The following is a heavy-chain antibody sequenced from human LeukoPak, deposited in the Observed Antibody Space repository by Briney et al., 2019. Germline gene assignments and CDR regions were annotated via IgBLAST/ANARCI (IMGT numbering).Heavy chain of an antibody. D-gene: IGHD4-17*01. CDR3: AREAFTTVTSATDAFDI. CDR2: MSPSGGST. CDR1: GYTFTSNY. V-gene: IGHV1-46*01. J-gene: IGHJ3*02. Sequence: ASVNVSCKSFGYTFTSNYMHWVREPPGQAPEWRGVMSPSGGSTTYAQKFQGRVTLTRDMSTSTDYLELSRLRSEDTAVYYCAREAFTTVTSATDAFDIWGQGTMVTVSS.